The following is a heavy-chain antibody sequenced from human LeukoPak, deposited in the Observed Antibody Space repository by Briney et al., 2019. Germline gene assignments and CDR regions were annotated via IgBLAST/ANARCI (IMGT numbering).Heavy chain of an antibody. CDR2: MNPNSGNT. V-gene: IGHV1-8*01. CDR3: AIKRNAVVVPAALGLATYYYGMDV. Sequence: ASVKVSCKASGYTFTSYDINWVRQATGQGLEWMGWMNPNSGNTGYAQKFQGRVTMTRNTSISTAYMELSSLRSEDTAVYYCAIKRNAVVVPAALGLATYYYGMDVWGQGPTATVSS. CDR1: GYTFTSYD. J-gene: IGHJ6*02. D-gene: IGHD2-2*01.